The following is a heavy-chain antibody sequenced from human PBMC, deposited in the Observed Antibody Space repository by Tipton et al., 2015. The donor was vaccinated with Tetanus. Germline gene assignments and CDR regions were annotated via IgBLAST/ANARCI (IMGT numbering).Heavy chain of an antibody. CDR2: IFHSGST. CDR1: GGPITSGNYY. Sequence: TLSLTCTVSGGPITSGNYYWSRIRQHPGKGLEWIGYIFHSGSTYYNLSLKSRVVISVDTSKNQFSLRLNSVTAADTAVYYCARQQPGIYYYVVDHWSQGTLVTVSS. CDR3: ARQQPGIYYYVVDH. D-gene: IGHD3-22*01. V-gene: IGHV4-31*03. J-gene: IGHJ4*02.